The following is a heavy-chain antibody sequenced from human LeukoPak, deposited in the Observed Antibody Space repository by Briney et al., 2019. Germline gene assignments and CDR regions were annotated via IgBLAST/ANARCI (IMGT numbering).Heavy chain of an antibody. J-gene: IGHJ4*02. CDR2: IKQDESEK. CDR3: ARDKIVGASKFDY. Sequence: GGSLRLSCAVSGFTFSNYWMSWVRQAPGKGLEWVAHIKQDESEKYYVDSVKGRLTISRDNAKNSLYLQMNSLRAEDTAIYYCARDKIVGASKFDYWGQGILVTVSS. CDR1: GFTFSNYW. V-gene: IGHV3-7*01. D-gene: IGHD1-26*01.